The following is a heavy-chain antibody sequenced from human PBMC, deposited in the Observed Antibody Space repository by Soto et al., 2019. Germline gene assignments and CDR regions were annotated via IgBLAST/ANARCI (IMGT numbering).Heavy chain of an antibody. J-gene: IGHJ5*02. V-gene: IGHV3-21*01. D-gene: IGHD2-15*01. Sequence: PGGSLRLSCAASGFSFSSYSMNWVRQAPGKGLEWVSSISSSASHINYADSVKGRFTISRDNAKKSLYLQMNSLRAEDTAAYYCARGYTGYCSGGTCYWFDPWGQGTLVTVSS. CDR2: ISSSASHI. CDR1: GFSFSSYS. CDR3: ARGYTGYCSGGTCYWFDP.